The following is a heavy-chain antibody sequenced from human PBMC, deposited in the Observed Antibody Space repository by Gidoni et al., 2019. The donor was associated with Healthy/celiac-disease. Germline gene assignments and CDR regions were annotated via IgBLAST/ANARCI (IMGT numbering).Heavy chain of an antibody. CDR2: IKQDGSEK. V-gene: IGHV3-7*01. CDR1: GFPFSRYW. J-gene: IGHJ4*02. Sequence: EVQLVESGGGLVQPGGSLRLSYAASGFPFSRYWMSWVRQAPGKGLEWVANIKQDGSEKYYVDSVKGRFTISRDNAKNSLYLQMNSLRAEDTAVYYCARVPDFWSGYWYFDYWGQGTLVTVSS. D-gene: IGHD3-3*01. CDR3: ARVPDFWSGYWYFDY.